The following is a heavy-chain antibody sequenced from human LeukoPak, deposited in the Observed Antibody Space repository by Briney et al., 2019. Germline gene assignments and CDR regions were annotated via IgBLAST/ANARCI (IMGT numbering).Heavy chain of an antibody. V-gene: IGHV4-39*01. CDR2: IYYSGTT. CDR3: ASRYCRGGNCDSGLIGINAFDI. D-gene: IGHD2-15*01. CDR1: GGSISSSTYY. J-gene: IGHJ3*02. Sequence: SETLSLTCTVSGGSISSSTYYWGWIRQPPGKGLEWIGTIYYSGTTNYNPSLQSRVTISVDTSKNQLSLKLSSVTAGDTAVYYCASRYCRGGNCDSGLIGINAFDIWGQGTMVTVSS.